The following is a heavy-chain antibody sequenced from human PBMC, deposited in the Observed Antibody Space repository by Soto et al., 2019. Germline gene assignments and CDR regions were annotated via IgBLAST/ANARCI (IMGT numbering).Heavy chain of an antibody. CDR2: IIPIGGYT. Sequence: QVQLVQSGAEVKKPGASVKVSCKASGYTFTSYYMNWVPQAPGQGLEGVGIIIPIGGYTTYAQRVLGTFTMTGDTSTSTVHMELGSLTSEDTAVYYCGRGGGIVVVTAPYAHWGQGSLVSVSS. CDR1: GYTFTSYY. CDR3: GRGGGIVVVTAPYAH. D-gene: IGHD2-21*02. V-gene: IGHV1-46*03. J-gene: IGHJ4*02.